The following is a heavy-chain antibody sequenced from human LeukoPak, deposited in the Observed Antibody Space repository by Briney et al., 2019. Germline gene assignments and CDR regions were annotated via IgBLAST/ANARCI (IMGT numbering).Heavy chain of an antibody. V-gene: IGHV3-30-3*01. D-gene: IGHD3-10*01. CDR3: ARGNREYGSGDGYLDY. Sequence: GGSLRLSCAASGFTFSSYAMHWVRQAPGKGLEWVAVISYDGSNKYYADSVKGRFTISRDNSKNTLYLQMNSLRAEDTAVYYCARGNREYGSGDGYLDYWGQGTLVTVSS. J-gene: IGHJ4*02. CDR2: ISYDGSNK. CDR1: GFTFSSYA.